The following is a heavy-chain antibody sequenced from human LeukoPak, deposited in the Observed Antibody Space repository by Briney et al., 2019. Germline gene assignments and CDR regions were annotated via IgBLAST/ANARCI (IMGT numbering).Heavy chain of an antibody. CDR3: AKDSPPTIAAHNSVGY. Sequence: GGSLRLSCAASGFTLSSYGMHWVRQAPGKGLEWVAFIRYDGSNKYYADSVKGRFTISRDNSKNTLYLQMNSLRAEDTAVYYCAKDSPPTIAAHNSVGYWGQGTLVTVSS. D-gene: IGHD6-6*01. J-gene: IGHJ4*02. CDR2: IRYDGSNK. CDR1: GFTLSSYG. V-gene: IGHV3-30*02.